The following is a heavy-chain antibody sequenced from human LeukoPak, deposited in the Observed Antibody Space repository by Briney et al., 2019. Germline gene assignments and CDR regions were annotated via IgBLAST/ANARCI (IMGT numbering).Heavy chain of an antibody. CDR1: GGSISSYY. CDR2: IYYSGNT. V-gene: IGHV4-59*01. Sequence: SETLSPTCTVSGGSISSYYWSWIRQPPRKGLEWIGYIYYSGNTNYNPSLRSRVTISVDTSKNQFSLKLSSVTAADTAVYYCAREYYYDTSGYSLGGAFDIWGQGTMVTVSS. J-gene: IGHJ3*02. CDR3: AREYYYDTSGYSLGGAFDI. D-gene: IGHD3-22*01.